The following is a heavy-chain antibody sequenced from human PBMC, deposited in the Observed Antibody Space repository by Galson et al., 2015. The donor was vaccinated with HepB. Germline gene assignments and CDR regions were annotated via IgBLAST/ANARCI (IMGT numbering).Heavy chain of an antibody. D-gene: IGHD3-10*01. CDR1: GFSFTTSA. J-gene: IGHJ6*02. CDR3: AADGYYYGSGPYYYYGIDV. CDR2: IAVGSGNT. V-gene: IGHV1-58*02. Sequence: SVKVSCKASGFSFTTSAIQWVRQARGQRLEWIGWIAVGSGNTNYAQKFQERVTITGDMSTSTAYMELSSLRSDDTAVYYCAADGYYYGSGPYYYYGIDVWGQGTTVTVSS.